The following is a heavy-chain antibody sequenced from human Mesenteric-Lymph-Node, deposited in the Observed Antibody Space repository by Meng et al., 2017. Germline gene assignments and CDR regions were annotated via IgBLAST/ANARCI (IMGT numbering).Heavy chain of an antibody. Sequence: QRQLQSSAGGLPKSPGTLFLPRPCIAGSTCSSTSSWAWTRHPPGEGLEWIGSVVYSGTTYYSPSLKSRVSISVDTSKNQFSLTPSSAPAADTAVYYRARHHHSPPFDYWGQGTLVTVSS. J-gene: IGHJ4*02. D-gene: IGHD1-14*01. CDR2: VVYSGTT. V-gene: IGHV4-39*01. CDR3: ARHHHSPPFDY. CDR1: AGSTCSSTSS.